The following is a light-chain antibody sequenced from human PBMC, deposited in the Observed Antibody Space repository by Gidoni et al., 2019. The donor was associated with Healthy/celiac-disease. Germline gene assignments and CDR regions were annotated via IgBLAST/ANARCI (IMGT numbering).Light chain of an antibody. CDR1: QSISSY. CDR2: AAS. V-gene: IGKV1-39*01. J-gene: IGKJ1*01. Sequence: VGDRVTITCRASQSISSYLNWYQQKPGKAPKLLIYAASSLQSGVPSRFSGSGSGTDFTLTISSLQPEDFATYYCQQSYSTPHTFGQGTKVEIK. CDR3: QQSYSTPHT.